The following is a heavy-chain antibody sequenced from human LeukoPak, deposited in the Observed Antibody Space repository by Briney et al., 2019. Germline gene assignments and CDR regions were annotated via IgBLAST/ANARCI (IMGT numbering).Heavy chain of an antibody. D-gene: IGHD2-2*01. Sequence: WIRQPPGKGLEWIGRIKSKTDGGTTDYAAPVKGRFTISRDVSKNTLYLQMNSLKTEDTAVYYCTTVGVVPAASIAGMMYWGQGTLVTVSS. J-gene: IGHJ4*02. V-gene: IGHV3-15*01. CDR2: IKSKTDGGTT. CDR3: TTVGVVPAASIAGMMY.